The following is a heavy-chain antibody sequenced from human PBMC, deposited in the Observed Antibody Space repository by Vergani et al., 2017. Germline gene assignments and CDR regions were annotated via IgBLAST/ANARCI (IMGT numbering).Heavy chain of an antibody. CDR2: IYSGGST. V-gene: IGHV3-53*01. CDR3: ACSGYDRVDRHFDY. CDR1: GFTVSSNY. Sequence: EVQLVESGGGLIQPGGSLRLSCAASGFTVSSNYMSWVRQAPGKGLEWVSVIYSGGSTYYADSVKGRFTISRDNSKNTLYRQMNSLRAEDTAVYYCACSGYDRVDRHFDYWGQGTLVTVSS. D-gene: IGHD5-12*01. J-gene: IGHJ4*02.